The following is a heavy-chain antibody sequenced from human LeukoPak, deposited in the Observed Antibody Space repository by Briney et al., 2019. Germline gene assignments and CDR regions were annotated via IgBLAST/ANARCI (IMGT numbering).Heavy chain of an antibody. CDR1: GGTFSSYA. V-gene: IGHV1-69*04. Sequence: ASVKVSCKASGGTFSSYAISWMRQAPGQGLEWMGRIIPILGIANYAQKFQGRVTITADKSTSTAYMELSSLRSEDTAVYYCARGYWGASGSYSIVDYWGQGTLVTVSS. CDR3: ARGYWGASGSYSIVDY. J-gene: IGHJ4*02. D-gene: IGHD1-26*01. CDR2: IIPILGIA.